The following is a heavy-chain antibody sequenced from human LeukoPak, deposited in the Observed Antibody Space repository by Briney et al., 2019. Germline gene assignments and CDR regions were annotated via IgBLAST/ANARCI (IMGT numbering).Heavy chain of an antibody. J-gene: IGHJ4*02. Sequence: GASVKVSCKASGGTFSSYAISWVRQAPGQGLEWMGGIIPIFGTANYAQKFQGRVTITTDESTSTAYMELSSLRSEDTAVYCCARVAYGDFLNFDYWGQGTLVTVSS. CDR2: IIPIFGTA. CDR1: GGTFSSYA. V-gene: IGHV1-69*05. CDR3: ARVAYGDFLNFDY. D-gene: IGHD4-17*01.